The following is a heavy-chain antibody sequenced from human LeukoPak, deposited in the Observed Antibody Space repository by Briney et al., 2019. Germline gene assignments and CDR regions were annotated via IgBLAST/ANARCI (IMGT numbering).Heavy chain of an antibody. V-gene: IGHV4-30-4*01. J-gene: IGHJ6*03. CDR3: AREAAGDYYYYYYMDV. Sequence: SQTLSLTCTVSGGSISSGDYYWSWIRRTPGKGLEWIGYIYYSGSTYYNPSLKSRVTMSVDTSKNHFSLKLSSVTAADTAVYYCAREAAGDYYYYYYMDVWGKGTTVTVSS. CDR1: GGSISSGDYY. CDR2: IYYSGST. D-gene: IGHD6-13*01.